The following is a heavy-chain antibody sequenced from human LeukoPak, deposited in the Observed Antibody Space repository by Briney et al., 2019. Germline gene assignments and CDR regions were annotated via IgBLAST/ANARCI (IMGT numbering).Heavy chain of an antibody. J-gene: IGHJ4*02. CDR1: GFTFSSYT. Sequence: GGSLRLSCTASGFTFSSYTMSWVRQATGKGLKWVSTITTGGPNTYYADSVKGRFTVSRGDSKNTLYLQMNSPRAEDTAVYYCAKDGGLWVSAHWGDSWGRGTLVTVSS. CDR2: ITTGGPNT. D-gene: IGHD7-27*01. V-gene: IGHV3-23*01. CDR3: AKDGGLWVSAHWGDS.